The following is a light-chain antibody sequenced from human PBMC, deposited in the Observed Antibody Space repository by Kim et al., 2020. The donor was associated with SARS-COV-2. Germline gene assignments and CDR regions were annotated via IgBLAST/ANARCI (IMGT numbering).Light chain of an antibody. V-gene: IGLV2-11*01. CDR3: CSYAGSVSAV. CDR2: DVN. CDR1: SSDVGGYDY. J-gene: IGLJ2*01. Sequence: QSALTQPRSVSGSPGQSVTIFCTGTSSDVGGYDYVSWYQQHPGKVPKLMIYDVNRRPSGVPDRFSGSKSGSTASLTISGLQAEDEADDYCCSYAGSVSAVFGGGSKLTVL.